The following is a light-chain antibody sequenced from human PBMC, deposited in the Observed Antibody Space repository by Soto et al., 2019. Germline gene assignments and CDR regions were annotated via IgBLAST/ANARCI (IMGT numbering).Light chain of an antibody. J-gene: IGKJ1*01. V-gene: IGKV1-39*01. CDR3: QQTYSAPPT. Sequence: DIQMTQSPSSLSASVGDGVTITCRASQIISTYLNWYQQRAGLAPRLLIYAASSLQSGVPPRFSGSGSGTDFTLTISSLQPEDFATYFCQQTYSAPPTFGQGTKV. CDR1: QIISTY. CDR2: AAS.